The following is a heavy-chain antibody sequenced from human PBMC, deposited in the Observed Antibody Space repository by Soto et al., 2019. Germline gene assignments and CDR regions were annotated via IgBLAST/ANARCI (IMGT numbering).Heavy chain of an antibody. CDR2: ISAYNGNT. J-gene: IGHJ1*01. D-gene: IGHD4-17*01. Sequence: QVQLVQSGAEVKKPGASVKVSCKASGYTFTSYGISWVREAPGQGLEWMGWISAYNGNTNYAQKLQGRVTMTTDTSTSTPYMELRSLRSDDSAVYYCARDGCYYGGYMANDAEYFQHWGQGTLVTASS. CDR1: GYTFTSYG. V-gene: IGHV1-18*01. CDR3: ARDGCYYGGYMANDAEYFQH.